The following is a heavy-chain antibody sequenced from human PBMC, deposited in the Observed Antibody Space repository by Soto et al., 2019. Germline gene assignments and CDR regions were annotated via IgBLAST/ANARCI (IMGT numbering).Heavy chain of an antibody. CDR2: VYPDENP. CDR1: AMSVSRNY. J-gene: IGHJ4*02. CDR3: ARGEQRDFLDS. D-gene: IGHD3-3*01. V-gene: IGHV3-66*01. Sequence: EVHLAESGGGLVQPGGSLRLSCAASAMSVSRNYMSWVRQAPGKGLEWVSVVYPDENPSYAESVKGRFTISRDNSRNTVSLKMNSLPADDTAVYYCARGEQRDFLDSWGQGTLVTVSS.